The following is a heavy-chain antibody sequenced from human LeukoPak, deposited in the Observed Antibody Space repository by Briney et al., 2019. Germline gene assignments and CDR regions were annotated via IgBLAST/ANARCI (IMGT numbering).Heavy chain of an antibody. D-gene: IGHD6-13*01. Sequence: GGSLRLSCATSGFRFNDYGMHWIRQAPGKGLEWVAVISYDGSNKYYADSVKGRFTISRDNSKNTLYLQMNSLRAEDTAVYYCAKEGAAAGTVFDYWGQGTLVTVSS. CDR3: AKEGAAAGTVFDY. J-gene: IGHJ4*02. CDR2: ISYDGSNK. V-gene: IGHV3-30*18. CDR1: GFRFNDYG.